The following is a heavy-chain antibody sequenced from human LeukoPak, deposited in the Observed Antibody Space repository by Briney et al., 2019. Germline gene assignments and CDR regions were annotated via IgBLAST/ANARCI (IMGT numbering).Heavy chain of an antibody. CDR1: GGSISSSSYY. CDR3: ARHLGYGDYHY. V-gene: IGHV4-39*01. CDR2: IYYSGST. D-gene: IGHD4-17*01. Sequence: PSETLSLTCTASGGSISSSSYYWGWIRQPPGNGLEWIGSIYYSGSTYYNPSLKSRVTISVDTSKNQFSLKLSSVTAADTAVYYCARHLGYGDYHYWGQGTLVTVSS. J-gene: IGHJ4*02.